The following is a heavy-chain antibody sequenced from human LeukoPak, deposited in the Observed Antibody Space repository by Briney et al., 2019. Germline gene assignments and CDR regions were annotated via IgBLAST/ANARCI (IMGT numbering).Heavy chain of an antibody. CDR2: IYYSGST. Sequence: SETLSLTCTVSGDSISSSSYSWGWIRQPPGEGLEWIGIIYYSGSTYYNPSLKSRVTISVDTSKNQFSLRLSSVTAADTAVYYCAESRRRIETFDYWGQGTLVTVSS. J-gene: IGHJ4*02. CDR3: AESRRRIETFDY. CDR1: GDSISSSSYS. V-gene: IGHV4-39*01. D-gene: IGHD5-24*01.